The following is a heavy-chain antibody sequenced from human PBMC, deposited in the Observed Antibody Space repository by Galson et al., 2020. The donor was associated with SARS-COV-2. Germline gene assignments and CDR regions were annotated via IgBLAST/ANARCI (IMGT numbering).Heavy chain of an antibody. D-gene: IGHD2-21*01. V-gene: IGHV2-26*01. Sequence: PGKALEWLAHIFSNDEKSYSTSLKSRLTISKDTSKSQVVLTMTNMDPVDTATYYCARIDPRVVVDYWGQGTLVTVSS. CDR2: IFSNDEK. CDR3: ARIDPRVVVDY. J-gene: IGHJ4*02.